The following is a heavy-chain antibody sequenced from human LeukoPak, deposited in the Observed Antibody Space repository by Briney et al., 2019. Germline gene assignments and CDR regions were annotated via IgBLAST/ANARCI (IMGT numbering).Heavy chain of an antibody. Sequence: PGGSLRLSCAASGFTFSDYYMSWIRQAPGKGLKWVSYISSSGSTIYYADSVKGRFTISRDNAKNSLYLQMNSLRAEDTAVYYCSRDLAVAGSSAFDIWGPGTMVTVSS. J-gene: IGHJ3*02. D-gene: IGHD6-19*01. CDR2: ISSSGSTI. CDR1: GFTFSDYY. CDR3: SRDLAVAGSSAFDI. V-gene: IGHV3-11*01.